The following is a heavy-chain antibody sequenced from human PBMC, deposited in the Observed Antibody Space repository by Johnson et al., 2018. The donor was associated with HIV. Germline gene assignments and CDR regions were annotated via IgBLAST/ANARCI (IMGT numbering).Heavy chain of an antibody. Sequence: VQLVESGGGVVQPGRSLRLSCAASGFTFSSYGMHWVRQAPGKGLEWVAVISYDGSNKYYAEYVKGRFTISRDKSKNTLYMQMNSLRVEDTAVYYCATPQEGYSAFDIWGQGTMVTVSS. D-gene: IGHD2-15*01. CDR1: GFTFSSYG. CDR3: ATPQEGYSAFDI. CDR2: ISYDGSNK. V-gene: IGHV3-30*03. J-gene: IGHJ3*02.